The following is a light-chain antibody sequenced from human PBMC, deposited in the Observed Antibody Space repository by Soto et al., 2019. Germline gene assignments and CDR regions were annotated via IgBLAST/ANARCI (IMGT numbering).Light chain of an antibody. CDR3: QVWDSSSDHPYVV. Sequence: SYELTQPPSVSVAPGQTARITCGGNNIGSKSVHWYQQKPGQAPVLVVYDDSDRPSGIPERFSGSNSGNTATLTISRAEAGDEADYYCQVWDSSSDHPYVVFGGGTKLTVL. J-gene: IGLJ2*01. V-gene: IGLV3-21*02. CDR1: NIGSKS. CDR2: DDS.